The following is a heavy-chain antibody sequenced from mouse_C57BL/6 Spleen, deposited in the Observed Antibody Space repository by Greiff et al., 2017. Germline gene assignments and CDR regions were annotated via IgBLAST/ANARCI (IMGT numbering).Heavy chain of an antibody. Sequence: VQLQQSGAELVRPGTSVKVSCKASGYAFTNYLIEWVKQRPGQGLEWIGVINPGSGGTNYNEKFKGKATLTADKSSSTAYMQLSSLTSEDSAVYFCARSGQLGQEEYYFDYWGQGTTLTVSS. CDR1: GYAFTNYL. CDR3: ARSGQLGQEEYYFDY. D-gene: IGHD4-1*02. CDR2: INPGSGGT. V-gene: IGHV1-54*01. J-gene: IGHJ2*01.